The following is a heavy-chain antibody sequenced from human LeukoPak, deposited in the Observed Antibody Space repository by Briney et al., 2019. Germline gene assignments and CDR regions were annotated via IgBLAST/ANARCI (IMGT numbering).Heavy chain of an antibody. D-gene: IGHD6-13*01. CDR2: IYYSGST. CDR1: GGSISSSSYY. Sequence: SETLSLTCTVSGGSISSSSYYWGWIRQPPGKGLEWIGSIYYSGSTYYNPSLKSRVTISVDTSKNQFSLKLSSVTAADTAVYYCARLRGSSSWYMGAFDIWGQGTMVTVSS. V-gene: IGHV4-39*07. J-gene: IGHJ3*02. CDR3: ARLRGSSSWYMGAFDI.